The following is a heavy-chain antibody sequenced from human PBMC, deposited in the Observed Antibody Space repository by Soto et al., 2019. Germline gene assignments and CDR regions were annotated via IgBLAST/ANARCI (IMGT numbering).Heavy chain of an antibody. Sequence: SETLSLTCTVSGAPITINYWSWIRQSPGKGLEWIGYIYYSGSTTYNPSLKSRVTMSADTSKDQFSLKLNSVTAADTAVYYCARDAAGSYDLWGPGILVTVSS. D-gene: IGHD3-9*01. CDR3: ARDAAGSYDL. CDR1: GAPITINY. CDR2: IYYSGST. V-gene: IGHV4-59*01. J-gene: IGHJ5*02.